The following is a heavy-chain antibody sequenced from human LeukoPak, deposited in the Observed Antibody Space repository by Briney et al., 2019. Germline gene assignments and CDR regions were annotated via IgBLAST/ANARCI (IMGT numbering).Heavy chain of an antibody. CDR2: IYYGRTT. CDR1: AGSISSSSHH. Sequence: SETLSLTCTVSAGSISSSSHHWGWIRQSPGKGLEWIGSIYYGRTTYYNPSLKSRVTISVDTSKNQFSLKLSSVTAADTAVYYCARRWSRTVDYWGQGTLVTVSS. D-gene: IGHD3-3*01. V-gene: IGHV4-39*07. CDR3: ARRWSRTVDY. J-gene: IGHJ4*02.